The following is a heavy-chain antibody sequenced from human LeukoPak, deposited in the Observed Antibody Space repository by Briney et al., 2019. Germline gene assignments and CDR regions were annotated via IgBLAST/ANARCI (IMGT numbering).Heavy chain of an antibody. J-gene: IGHJ4*02. CDR2: ILVVRGNT. CDR3: SSDPPYTSSSAW. CDR1: GFTLTSTA. V-gene: IGHV1-58*01. D-gene: IGHD2-2*01. Sequence: SVTVSCMASGFTLTSTAVQGVRQARGRRVEWIGWILVVRGNTNYPQMFQERVTLTWEVATRTAYMVLSSLRSEDTAIFFRSSDPPYTSSSAWWRQGTLDTVPS.